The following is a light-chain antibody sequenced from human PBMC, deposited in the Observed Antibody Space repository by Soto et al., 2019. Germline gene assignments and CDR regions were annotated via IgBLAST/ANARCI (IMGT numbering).Light chain of an antibody. CDR2: ELR. Sequence: QSDLNQPASVSGSPGQAITITCTGTSSDVGGFHYVSWYQQHPRKAPKLMIFELRSRHSGLSTRCSDAKSDTTASLTISGLQAEDEADYDFISYTSTNNLDVLGTGTK. J-gene: IGLJ1*01. CDR1: SSDVGGFHY. CDR3: ISYTSTNNLDV. V-gene: IGLV2-14*01.